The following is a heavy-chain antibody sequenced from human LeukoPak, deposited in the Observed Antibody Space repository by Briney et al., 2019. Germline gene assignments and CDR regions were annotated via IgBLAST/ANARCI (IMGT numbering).Heavy chain of an antibody. CDR3: ARVKVATVTSFDY. Sequence: SETLSPTCTVSGDSSIGYYWSWIRQPPGKGLEWIGDINHSGNTNYNPSLKSRVTVSVDTSKNQFSLKLSSVTAADTVTYYCARVKVATVTSFDYWGQGALVTVSS. J-gene: IGHJ4*02. CDR1: GDSSIGYY. D-gene: IGHD5-12*01. V-gene: IGHV4-34*01. CDR2: INHSGNT.